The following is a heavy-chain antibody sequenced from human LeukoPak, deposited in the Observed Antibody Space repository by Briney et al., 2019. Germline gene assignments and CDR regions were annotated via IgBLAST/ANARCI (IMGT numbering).Heavy chain of an antibody. V-gene: IGHV3-66*02. D-gene: IGHD1-1*01. CDR2: IYSGSNT. J-gene: IGHJ4*02. CDR1: GFTVSSDY. CDR3: ARAPWNDGHEGDY. Sequence: PGGSLRLSCAVSGFTVSSDYMSWVRQAPGKGPEWVSVIYSGSNTYHVDSVKGRFTISGDNSKNTLYLQMSSLRVEDTAVYYCARAPWNDGHEGDYWGQGTLVTVSS.